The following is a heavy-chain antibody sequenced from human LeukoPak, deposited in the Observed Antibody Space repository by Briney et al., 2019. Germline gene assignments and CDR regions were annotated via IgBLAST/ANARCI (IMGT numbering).Heavy chain of an antibody. J-gene: IGHJ5*02. V-gene: IGHV4-34*01. CDR3: ARADLNRIVVAPVVPTQYKWFDP. CDR1: GGSLSGYY. CDR2: INHSGST. Sequence: PSETLSLTCAVYGGSLSGYYWSWIRQPPGKGLEWIGEINHSGSTNYNPSLKSRVTISVDTSKNQFSLKLGSVTAGDTAVYYCARADLNRIVVAPVVPTQYKWFDPWGQGTLVTVSS. D-gene: IGHD2-2*01.